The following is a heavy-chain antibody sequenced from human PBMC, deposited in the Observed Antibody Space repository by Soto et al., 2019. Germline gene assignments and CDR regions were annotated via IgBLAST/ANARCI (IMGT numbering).Heavy chain of an antibody. J-gene: IGHJ5*02. D-gene: IGHD1-26*01. V-gene: IGHV1-3*01. Sequence: GASVKASCKASGYTFTSYAMHWVRQAPGQRLEWMGWINAGNGNTKYSQKFQGRVTITRDTSASTAYMELRSLRSDDTAVYYCARVVGALGHWFDPWGQGTLVTVSS. CDR2: INAGNGNT. CDR3: ARVVGALGHWFDP. CDR1: GYTFTSYA.